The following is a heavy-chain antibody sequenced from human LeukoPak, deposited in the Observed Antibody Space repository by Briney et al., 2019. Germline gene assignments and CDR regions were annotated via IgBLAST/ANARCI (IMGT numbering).Heavy chain of an antibody. CDR3: ARENYVFRYFDL. Sequence: GASVKVSCKASGYTFTSYYMHWVRQAPGQGLEGMGIINPSGGSTSYAQKFQGRVTMTRDTSTSTVYMELSSLRSEDTAVYYCARENYVFRYFDLWGRGTLVTVSS. V-gene: IGHV1-46*01. CDR2: INPSGGST. J-gene: IGHJ2*01. CDR1: GYTFTSYY. D-gene: IGHD1-7*01.